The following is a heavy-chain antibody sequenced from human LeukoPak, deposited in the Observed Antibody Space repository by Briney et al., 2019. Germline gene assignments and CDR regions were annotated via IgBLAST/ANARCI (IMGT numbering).Heavy chain of an antibody. D-gene: IGHD2-21*02. CDR1: GGTFSSYA. CDR3: ARVGMDCGGDCYDYFDY. V-gene: IGHV1-69*13. Sequence: ASVKVSCKASGGTFSSYAISWVRQAPGRGLEWMGGIIPIFGTANYAQKFQGRVTITADESTSTAYMELSSLRSEDTAVYYCARVGMDCGGDCYDYFDYWGQGTLVTVSS. CDR2: IIPIFGTA. J-gene: IGHJ4*02.